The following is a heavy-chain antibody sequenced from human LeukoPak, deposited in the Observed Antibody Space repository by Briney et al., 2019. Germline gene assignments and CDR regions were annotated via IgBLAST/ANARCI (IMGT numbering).Heavy chain of an antibody. J-gene: IGHJ4*02. CDR2: IYSSGST. Sequence: GGSLRPSCAASGFSVSTNYMSWVRQAPGKGLEWVSVIYSSGSTDYADSVKGRFTISRDTSENTVYLQMNSLRADDTAVYYCARRQDDSPLGYWGQGTLVTVSS. CDR3: ARRQDDSPLGY. V-gene: IGHV3-53*01. CDR1: GFSVSTNY. D-gene: IGHD3-9*01.